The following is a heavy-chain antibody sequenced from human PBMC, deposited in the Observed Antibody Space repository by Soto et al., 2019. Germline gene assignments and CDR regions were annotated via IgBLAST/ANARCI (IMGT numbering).Heavy chain of an antibody. V-gene: IGHV4-59*01. Sequence: PSKTLSLACSFSGGSIIGSYWSWIRQSPGKGLEWPGYVYYTGSTNYSPSLRSRVSISVDTSKNEFSLRLSSVTAADTAVYFCARSVAVPGAHIDYWGQGTQVTVSS. CDR2: VYYTGST. J-gene: IGHJ4*02. D-gene: IGHD6-19*01. CDR3: ARSVAVPGAHIDY. CDR1: GGSIIGSY.